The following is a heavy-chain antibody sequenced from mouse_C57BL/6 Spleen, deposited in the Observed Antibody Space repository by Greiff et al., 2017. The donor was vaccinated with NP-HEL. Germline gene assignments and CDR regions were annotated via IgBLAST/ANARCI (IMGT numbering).Heavy chain of an antibody. CDR3: ARAHYYGNSYYFDY. V-gene: IGHV1-82*01. Sequence: VQLQESGPELVKPGASVKISCKASGYAFSSSWMNWVKQRPGKGLEWIGRIYPGDGDTNYNGKFKGKATLTADKSSSTAYMQLSSLTSEDSAVYFCARAHYYGNSYYFDYWGQGTTLTVSS. CDR1: GYAFSSSW. CDR2: IYPGDGDT. J-gene: IGHJ2*01. D-gene: IGHD2-1*01.